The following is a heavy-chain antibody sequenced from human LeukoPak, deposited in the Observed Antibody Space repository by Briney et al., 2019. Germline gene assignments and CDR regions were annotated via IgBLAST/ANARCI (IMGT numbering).Heavy chain of an antibody. CDR2: IRTEAHGGTT. CDR1: GFTFGDYA. Sequence: GGSLRLSCTASGFTFGDYAMSWFRQAPGKGLEWVGFIRTEAHGGTTEYAASVRGRSTISRDDSKSIAYLQMNSLKTEDTAVYYCTRDDRYCSNICSYFDYWGQGTLVTVSS. D-gene: IGHD2-2*01. CDR3: TRDDRYCSNICSYFDY. J-gene: IGHJ4*02. V-gene: IGHV3-49*03.